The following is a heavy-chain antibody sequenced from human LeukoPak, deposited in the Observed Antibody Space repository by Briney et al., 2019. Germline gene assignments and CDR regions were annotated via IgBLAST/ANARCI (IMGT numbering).Heavy chain of an antibody. Sequence: SGGSLRLSCAASGFSFTNAMSWVRQAPGKGLEWLSAISGGGDATYYADSVKGRFTISRDNSKKTLYLQMDSLRAEDTAVYYCAKHGGDYWGQGTQVTVSS. V-gene: IGHV3-23*01. D-gene: IGHD3-16*01. CDR1: GFSFTNA. CDR2: ISGGGDAT. CDR3: AKHGGDY. J-gene: IGHJ4*02.